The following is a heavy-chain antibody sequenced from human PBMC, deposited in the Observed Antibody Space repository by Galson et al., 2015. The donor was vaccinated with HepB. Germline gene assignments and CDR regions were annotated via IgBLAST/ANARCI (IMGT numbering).Heavy chain of an antibody. V-gene: IGHV4-30-4*01. CDR2: IYNSGDT. CDR1: GGSLSRGDYY. CDR3: ARVRLSTLSFGY. Sequence: TLSLTCTVSGGSLSRGDYYWRWLRQPPGQGLEWIGYIYNSGDTYYNPSLKSRVTISLDTSKNQFSLELSSVTAADTAVYSCARVRLSTLSFGYWGQGTLVTVSS. J-gene: IGHJ4*02. D-gene: IGHD6-25*01.